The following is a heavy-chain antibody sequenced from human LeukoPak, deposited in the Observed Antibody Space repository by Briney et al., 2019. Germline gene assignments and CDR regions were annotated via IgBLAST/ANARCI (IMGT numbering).Heavy chain of an antibody. CDR3: AGASSGWYDARYYFDY. Sequence: GGSLRLSCAASGFTVSSNYMSWVRQAPGKGLEWVSVIYSGGSTYYADSVKGRFTISRDNSKNTLYLQMNSLRAEDTAVYYCAGASSGWYDARYYFDYWGQGTLVTVSS. CDR2: IYSGGST. J-gene: IGHJ4*02. CDR1: GFTVSSNY. V-gene: IGHV3-66*01. D-gene: IGHD6-19*01.